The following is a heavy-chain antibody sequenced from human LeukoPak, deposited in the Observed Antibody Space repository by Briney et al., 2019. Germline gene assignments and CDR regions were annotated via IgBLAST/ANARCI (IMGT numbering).Heavy chain of an antibody. CDR2: IYYSGST. CDR1: GGSFSGHS. V-gene: IGHV4-59*11. CDR3: ARVIRAKYYYDSSGYYRGAFDI. J-gene: IGHJ3*02. Sequence: PSETLSLTCAVYGGSFSGHSWSWSRQTPGKGLGVVGYIYYSGSTNYNPSLKSRVTISVDTSKNQFSLKLSSVTAADTAVYYCARVIRAKYYYDSSGYYRGAFDIWGQGTMVTVSS. D-gene: IGHD3-22*01.